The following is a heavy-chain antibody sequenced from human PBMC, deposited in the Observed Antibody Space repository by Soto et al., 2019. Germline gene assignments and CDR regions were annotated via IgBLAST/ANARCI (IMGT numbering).Heavy chain of an antibody. CDR3: AKKATIVDDAFDI. J-gene: IGHJ3*02. Sequence: QVQLVESGGGVVQPGRSLRLSCAASGFTFSSYGMHWVRQAPGKGLEWEAVISYDGSNKYYADSVKGRFTISRDNSKNTLYLQMTSLRAEDTAVYYCAKKATIVDDAFDIWGQGTMVTVSS. D-gene: IGHD1-26*01. CDR2: ISYDGSNK. V-gene: IGHV3-30*18. CDR1: GFTFSSYG.